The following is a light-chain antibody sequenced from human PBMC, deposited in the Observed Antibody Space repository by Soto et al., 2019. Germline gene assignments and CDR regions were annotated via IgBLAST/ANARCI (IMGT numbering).Light chain of an antibody. CDR3: SSYTSSSIDYV. Sequence: QSALTQPASVSGSPGQSITISCTGTSSDVGGYNYVSWYQQHPGKAPKLMIYEVSNRPSGVSNRFSGSKSGNTASLTISGLQAEDEAHYYCSSYTSSSIDYVFGTGTKLTLL. V-gene: IGLV2-14*01. CDR2: EVS. CDR1: SSDVGGYNY. J-gene: IGLJ1*01.